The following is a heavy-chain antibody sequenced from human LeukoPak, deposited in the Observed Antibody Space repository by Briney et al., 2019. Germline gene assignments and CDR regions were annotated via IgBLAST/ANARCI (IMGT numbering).Heavy chain of an antibody. J-gene: IGHJ5*02. D-gene: IGHD6-6*01. V-gene: IGHV4-30-2*01. CDR3: ARANIAARRINWFDP. CDR2: IYHSGST. CDR1: GGSISSGGYS. Sequence: SQTLSLTCAVSGGSISSGGYSWSWIRQPPGKGLEWIGYIYHSGSTYYNPSLKSRVTISVDRSKNQFSLKLSSLTAADTAVYYCARANIAARRINWFDPWGQGTLVTVSS.